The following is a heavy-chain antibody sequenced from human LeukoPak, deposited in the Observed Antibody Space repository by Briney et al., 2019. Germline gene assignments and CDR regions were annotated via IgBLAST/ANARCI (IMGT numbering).Heavy chain of an antibody. D-gene: IGHD3-22*01. J-gene: IGHJ4*02. V-gene: IGHV3-49*04. CDR1: RFTFSNYW. CDR3: TRDWITMIVVVIGDY. Sequence: GGSLRLSCAASRFTFSNYWMSWVRQAPGKGLEWVGFIRSKAYGGTTEYAASVKGRFTISRDDSKSIAYLQMNSLKTEDTAVYYCTRDWITMIVVVIGDYWGQGTLVTVSS. CDR2: IRSKAYGGTT.